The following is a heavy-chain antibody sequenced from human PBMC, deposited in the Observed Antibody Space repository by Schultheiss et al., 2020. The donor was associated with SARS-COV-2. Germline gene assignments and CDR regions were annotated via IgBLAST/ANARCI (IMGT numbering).Heavy chain of an antibody. V-gene: IGHV3-48*03. Sequence: GGSLRLSCAASGFTFSSYEMNWVRQAPGKGLEWVSVIYSGGSTIYYADSVKGRFTISRDNAKNSLYLQMNSLRAEDTAVYYCARERGHTAMVKSATWFDPWGQGTLVTVSS. CDR2: IYSGGSTI. J-gene: IGHJ5*02. CDR3: ARERGHTAMVKSATWFDP. CDR1: GFTFSSYE. D-gene: IGHD5-18*01.